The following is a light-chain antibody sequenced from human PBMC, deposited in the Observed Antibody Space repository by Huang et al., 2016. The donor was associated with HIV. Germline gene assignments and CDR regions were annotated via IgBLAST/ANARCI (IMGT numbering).Light chain of an antibody. J-gene: IGKJ3*01. Sequence: DIQMTQSPSSLSASVGDRVTITCRASQSISSYLNWYQQKPGKAPKLLIYAASSLQSGVTSRFSGSGSGTDFTLTISSLQPEDFATYYCQQSYSIPFTFGPGTKVDIK. CDR2: AAS. V-gene: IGKV1-39*01. CDR1: QSISSY. CDR3: QQSYSIPFT.